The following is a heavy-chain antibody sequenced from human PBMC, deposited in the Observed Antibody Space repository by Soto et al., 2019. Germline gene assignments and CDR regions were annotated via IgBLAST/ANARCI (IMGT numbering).Heavy chain of an antibody. J-gene: IGHJ4*02. V-gene: IGHV3-21*01. CDR2: ISSSSTYI. CDR1: GFTFSSYS. D-gene: IGHD3-9*01. Sequence: EVQLVESGGGLVKPGGSLRLSCAASGFTFSSYSMHWVRQAPGKGLEWVSSISSSSTYIKYADSVKGRFTISRDNAKNSLYLQMNSLRAEDTAVYYCARGEGYFDWSAPRYWGQRTLVTVSS. CDR3: ARGEGYFDWSAPRY.